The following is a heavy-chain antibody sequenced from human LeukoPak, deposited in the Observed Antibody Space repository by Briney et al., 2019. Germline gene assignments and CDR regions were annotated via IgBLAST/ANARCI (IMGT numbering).Heavy chain of an antibody. D-gene: IGHD5-24*01. CDR2: IYTSGST. CDR3: ARDGWNGYNQFDY. V-gene: IGHV4-4*07. J-gene: IGHJ4*02. CDR1: GASMSSFY. Sequence: SETLSLTCTVSGASMSSFYWGWIRQPAGKGLEWIGRIYTSGSTSYNPSLKSRVTMSVDRSKNQLSLILTSVTVADTAVYYCARDGWNGYNQFDYWGLGTLVTVSS.